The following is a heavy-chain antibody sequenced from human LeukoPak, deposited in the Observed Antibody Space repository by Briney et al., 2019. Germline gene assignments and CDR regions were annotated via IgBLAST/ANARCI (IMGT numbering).Heavy chain of an antibody. CDR1: GFTFSRFA. Sequence: GGSLRLSCAASGFTFSRFAVHWVRQAPGKGLEWVAVISYDGSYKYYADSVQGRFTISRDNSKNTLYPQMNSLSTEDTAVYYCARVSGAEAATGGYFDRWGQGTLVTVSS. D-gene: IGHD6-13*01. V-gene: IGHV3-30*04. J-gene: IGHJ4*02. CDR2: ISYDGSYK. CDR3: ARVSGAEAATGGYFDR.